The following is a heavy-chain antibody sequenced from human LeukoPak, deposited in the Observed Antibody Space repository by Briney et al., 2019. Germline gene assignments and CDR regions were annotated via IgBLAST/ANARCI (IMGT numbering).Heavy chain of an antibody. J-gene: IGHJ4*02. CDR1: GGSFSGYY. CDR2: INHSGST. Sequence: PSETLSLTCAVYGGSFSGYYWSWIRQPPGKGLEWIGEINHSGSTNYNPSLKSRVTISVDTSKNQFSLKLSSVTAADTAVYYCARRGRSSGYYYVFDYWGQGTLVTVSS. D-gene: IGHD3-22*01. CDR3: ARRGRSSGYYYVFDY. V-gene: IGHV4-34*01.